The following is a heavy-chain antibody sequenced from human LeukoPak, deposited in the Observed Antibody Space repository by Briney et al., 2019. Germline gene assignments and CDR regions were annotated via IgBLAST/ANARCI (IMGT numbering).Heavy chain of an antibody. CDR1: GGSLRKYY. CDR2: IYYNGAT. D-gene: IGHD6-19*01. CDR3: ASNPGSGWIDY. Sequence: SETLSLTCNISGGSLRKYYWSWIRQPPGKGMEWIGYIYYNGATNYNPSLKSRVTMSIDMSKNQFSLKLSSVTAADTAVYYCASNPGSGWIDYWGQGTLVTVSS. V-gene: IGHV4-59*08. J-gene: IGHJ4*02.